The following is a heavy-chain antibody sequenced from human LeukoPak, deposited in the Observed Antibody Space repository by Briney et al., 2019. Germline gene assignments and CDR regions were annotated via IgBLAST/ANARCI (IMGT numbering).Heavy chain of an antibody. CDR1: GYTFTSYY. CDR3: ARATYSSPFDY. Sequence: ASVKVSCKASGYTFTSYYMHWVRQAPGQGLEWMGIINPSGGSTSYAQEFQGRVTMTRDMSTSTVYMELSSLRSEDTAVYYCARATYSSPFDYWGQGTLVTVSS. CDR2: INPSGGST. V-gene: IGHV1-46*01. J-gene: IGHJ4*02. D-gene: IGHD6-13*01.